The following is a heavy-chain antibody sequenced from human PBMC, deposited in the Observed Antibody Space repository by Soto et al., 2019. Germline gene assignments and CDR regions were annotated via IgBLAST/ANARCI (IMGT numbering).Heavy chain of an antibody. Sequence: GGSLRLSCAASGFTFDDYAMHWVRQVPGKGLEWVSGISWNSASIGYADSVKGRFTTSRDNARNSLYLEMNSLKTEDMILYYCVKDWGDDCWNVYFKFWGQGTPVTVSA. CDR1: GFTFDDYA. CDR2: ISWNSASI. J-gene: IGHJ4*02. D-gene: IGHD3-3*01. V-gene: IGHV3-9*03. CDR3: VKDWGDDCWNVYFKF.